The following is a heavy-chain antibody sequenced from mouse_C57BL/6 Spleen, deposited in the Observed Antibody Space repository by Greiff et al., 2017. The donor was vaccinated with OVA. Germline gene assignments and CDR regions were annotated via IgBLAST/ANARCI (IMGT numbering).Heavy chain of an antibody. CDR2: IYPGDGDT. CDR3: ARDYGSSDYAMDY. V-gene: IGHV1-80*01. Sequence: VQLVESGAELVKPGASVKISCKASGYAFSSYWMNWVKQRPGKGLEWIGQIYPGDGDTNYNGKFKGKATLTADKSSSTAYMQLSSLTSEDSAVYFCARDYGSSDYAMDYWGQGTSVTVSS. CDR1: GYAFSSYW. D-gene: IGHD1-1*01. J-gene: IGHJ4*01.